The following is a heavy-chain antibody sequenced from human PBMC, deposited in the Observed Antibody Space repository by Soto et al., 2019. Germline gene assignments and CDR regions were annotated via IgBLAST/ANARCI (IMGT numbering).Heavy chain of an antibody. CDR2: ISAYNGNT. CDR3: ARDLHEQGGFIPPPDAFDI. CDR1: GYTFTSYG. Sequence: QVQLVQSGAEVKKPGASVKVSCKASGYTFTSYGISWVRQAPGQGLEWMGWISAYNGNTNYAQKLQGRVTMTTDTSTSTAYMELRSLRSDDTAVYCCARDLHEQGGFIPPPDAFDIWGQGTMVTVSS. D-gene: IGHD2-15*01. V-gene: IGHV1-18*01. J-gene: IGHJ3*02.